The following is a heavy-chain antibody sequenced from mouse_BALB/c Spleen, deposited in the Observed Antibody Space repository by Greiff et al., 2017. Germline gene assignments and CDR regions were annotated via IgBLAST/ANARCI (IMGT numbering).Heavy chain of an antibody. CDR2: ISYSGST. V-gene: IGHV3-2*02. CDR1: GYSITSDYA. J-gene: IGHJ2*01. CDR3: ARSNYENYFDY. D-gene: IGHD2-4*01. Sequence: VQLKESGPGLVKPSQSLSLTCTVTGYSITSDYAWNWIRQFPGNKLEWMGYISYSGSTSYNPSLKSRISITRDTSKNQFFLQLNSVTTEDTATYYCARSNYENYFDYWGQGTTLTVSS.